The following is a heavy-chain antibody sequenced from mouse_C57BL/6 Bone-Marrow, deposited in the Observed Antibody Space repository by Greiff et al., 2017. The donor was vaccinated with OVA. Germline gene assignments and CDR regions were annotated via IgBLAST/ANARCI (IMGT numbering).Heavy chain of an antibody. CDR2: IYPRSGNT. CDR1: GYTFTSYG. CDR3: ARGGYYDLGGNFDY. V-gene: IGHV1-81*01. Sequence: QVQLQQSGAELARPGASVKLSCKASGYTFTSYGISWVKQRTGQGLEWIGEIYPRSGNTYYNEKFKGKATLTADKSSSTAYMELRSLTSEDSEVYFCARGGYYDLGGNFDYWGQGTTLTVSS. D-gene: IGHD2-4*01. J-gene: IGHJ2*01.